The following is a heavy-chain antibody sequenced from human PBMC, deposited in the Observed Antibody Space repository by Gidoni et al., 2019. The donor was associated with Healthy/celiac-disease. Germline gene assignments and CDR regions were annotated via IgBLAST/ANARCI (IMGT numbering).Heavy chain of an antibody. D-gene: IGHD1-26*01. J-gene: IGHJ4*02. CDR2: ISWNSGSI. CDR1: GFTFDDYA. CDR3: AKDKEWELPPGENYFDY. V-gene: IGHV3-9*01. Sequence: EVQLVESGGGLVQPGRSLRLSCAASGFTFDDYAMHWVRQAPGKGLEWVSGISWNSGSIGYADSVKGRFTISRDNAKNSLYLQMNSLRAEDTALYYCAKDKEWELPPGENYFDYWGQGTLVTVSS.